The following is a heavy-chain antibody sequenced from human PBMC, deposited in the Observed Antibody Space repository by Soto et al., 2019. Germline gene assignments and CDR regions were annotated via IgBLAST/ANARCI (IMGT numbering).Heavy chain of an antibody. Sequence: SEPLSLTCTVSGCYVSSGIYYWSWIRQPPGKGLEWIGYIYYSGSTNYNASLKSRVTITADTSKNQISLKLSSVTAADTAVYFCARTMAAIGTSLDYWGLGTLVTVSS. CDR1: GCYVSSGIYY. D-gene: IGHD6-13*01. CDR3: ARTMAAIGTSLDY. CDR2: IYYSGST. J-gene: IGHJ4*02. V-gene: IGHV4-61*01.